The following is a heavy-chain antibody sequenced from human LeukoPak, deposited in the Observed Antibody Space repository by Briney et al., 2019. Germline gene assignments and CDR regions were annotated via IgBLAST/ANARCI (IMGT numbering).Heavy chain of an antibody. CDR3: ARDLTLDDYYYGMDV. CDR2: IIPIFGTA. CDR1: GGTFISYA. V-gene: IGHV1-69*13. Sequence: SVKVSCKASGGTFISYAISWVRQAPGQGLEWMGGIIPIFGTANYAQKFQGRVTITADESTSTAYMELSSLRSEDTAVYYCARDLTLDDYYYGMDVWGQGTTVTVSS. D-gene: IGHD3/OR15-3a*01. J-gene: IGHJ6*02.